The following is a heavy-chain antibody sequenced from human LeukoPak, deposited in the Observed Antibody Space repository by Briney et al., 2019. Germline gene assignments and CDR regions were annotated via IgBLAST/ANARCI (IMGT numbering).Heavy chain of an antibody. CDR3: ASRVGSGSHYYYYYMDV. V-gene: IGHV4-61*01. J-gene: IGHJ6*03. Sequence: SETLSLTCTVSGGSISSSSYYWSWIRQPPGKGLEWIGYIYYSGSTNYNPSLKSRVTISVDTSKNQFSLKLRSVTAADTAVYYCASRVGSGSHYYYYYMDVWGKGTTVTISS. D-gene: IGHD3-10*01. CDR2: IYYSGST. CDR1: GGSISSSSYY.